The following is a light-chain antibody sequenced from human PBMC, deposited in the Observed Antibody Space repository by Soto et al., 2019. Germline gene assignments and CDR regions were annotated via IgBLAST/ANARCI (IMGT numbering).Light chain of an antibody. J-gene: IGLJ2*01. CDR3: SAYTSSSTLVV. V-gene: IGLV2-14*01. CDR1: SSDVGGYNY. Sequence: QSVLTQPASVSGSPGQSITISCTGTSSDVGGYNYVSWYQQHPGKAPKLMIYEVSNRPSGVSNRFSGSKSGNTASLTISGLQAEDEDDYSCSAYTSSSTLVVFGGGTKVTVL. CDR2: EVS.